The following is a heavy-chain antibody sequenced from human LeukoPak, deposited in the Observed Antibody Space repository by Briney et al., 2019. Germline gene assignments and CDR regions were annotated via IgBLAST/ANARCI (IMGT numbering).Heavy chain of an antibody. CDR3: ARVVRNCPNAVCAYYLDY. CDR1: GFTFSSYS. J-gene: IGHJ4*02. D-gene: IGHD2-8*01. V-gene: IGHV3-23*01. CDR2: INAGGGTT. Sequence: GGSLRLSCAASGFTFSSYSMSWVRQAPGKGLEWVSAINAGGGTTYYTDSVKGRSTISRDNSKNTLYLQMNSLRAEDTAVYYCARVVRNCPNAVCAYYLDYWGEGTLVTVSS.